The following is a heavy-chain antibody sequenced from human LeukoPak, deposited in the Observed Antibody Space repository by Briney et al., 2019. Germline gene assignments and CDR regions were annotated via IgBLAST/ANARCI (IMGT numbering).Heavy chain of an antibody. CDR2: ISGSGGST. CDR3: ARDRSSAY. Sequence: PGGSLRLSCAASGFTFSSYAMSWVRQAPGKGLEWVSAISGSGGSTYYADSVKGRFTISRDNARNSLYLQMNSLRAEDTAVYYCARDRSSAYWGQGTLVTVSS. CDR1: GFTFSSYA. J-gene: IGHJ4*02. V-gene: IGHV3-23*01. D-gene: IGHD2-15*01.